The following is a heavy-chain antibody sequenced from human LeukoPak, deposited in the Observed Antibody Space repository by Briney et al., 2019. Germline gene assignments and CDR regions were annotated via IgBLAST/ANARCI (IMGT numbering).Heavy chain of an antibody. CDR2: INHSGST. J-gene: IGHJ6*03. CDR3: ARHVSLGVVVTARVHYYMDV. D-gene: IGHD2-21*02. CDR1: GGSFSGYY. Sequence: SETLSLTCAVYGGSFSGYYWSWIRQPPGKGLEWIGEINHSGSTNYNPSLKSRVTISVDTSKNQFSLKLSSVTAADTAVYYCARHVSLGVVVTARVHYYMDVWGKGTTVTISS. V-gene: IGHV4-34*01.